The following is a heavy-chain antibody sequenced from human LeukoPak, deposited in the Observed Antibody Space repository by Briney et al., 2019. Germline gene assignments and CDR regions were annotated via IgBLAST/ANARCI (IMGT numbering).Heavy chain of an antibody. D-gene: IGHD2-15*01. J-gene: IGHJ3*02. Sequence: GGALRLSCAASGFTFSTYEMDWVRQAPGKGLEWISYTYSNSRTIHYADSVRGGFTISRDNAKNSLFLQMNSLRAEDTAVYYCVREYCSGGSCSDAFDIWGQGTMVTVSS. CDR1: GFTFSTYE. V-gene: IGHV3-48*03. CDR3: VREYCSGGSCSDAFDI. CDR2: TYSNSRTI.